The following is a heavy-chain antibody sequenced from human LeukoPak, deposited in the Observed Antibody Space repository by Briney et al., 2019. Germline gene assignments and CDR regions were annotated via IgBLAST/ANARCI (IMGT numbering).Heavy chain of an antibody. V-gene: IGHV3-11*01. CDR1: GFTFSDYY. CDR3: ARVGGVGHPALLYYYYMDV. D-gene: IGHD3-16*01. Sequence: TGGSLRLSCAASGFTFSDYYMSWIRQAPGKGLEWVSYISSSGSTIYYADSVKGRFTISRDNAKNSLYLQTNSLRAEDTAVYYCARVGGVGHPALLYYYYMDVWGKGTTVTVSS. CDR2: ISSSGSTI. J-gene: IGHJ6*03.